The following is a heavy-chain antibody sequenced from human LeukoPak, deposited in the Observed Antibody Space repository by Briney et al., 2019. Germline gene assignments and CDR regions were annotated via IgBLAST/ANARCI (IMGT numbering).Heavy chain of an antibody. CDR2: FSWNGVTT. V-gene: IGHV3-43*01. CDR1: GFNFGYYT. Sequence: GGSLRLSCAASGFNFGYYTMHWVRQAPGKGLEWVSLFSWNGVTTFYADSVKGRFTIFRDNSKNSLYLQMSSLTTEDTALYYCATERLRYFDHWGQGTLVTVSS. J-gene: IGHJ4*02. CDR3: ATERLRYFDH.